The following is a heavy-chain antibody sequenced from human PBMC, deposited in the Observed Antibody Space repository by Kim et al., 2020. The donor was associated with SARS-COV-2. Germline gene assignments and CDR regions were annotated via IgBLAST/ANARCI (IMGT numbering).Heavy chain of an antibody. Sequence: SETLSLTCAVYGGSFSGYYWSWIRQPPGKGLEWIGEINHSGSTNYNPSLKSRVTISVDTSKNQFSLKLSSVTAADTAVYYCARGSSSWYKGGGMDVWGQGTTVTVSS. V-gene: IGHV4-34*01. CDR3: ARGSSSWYKGGGMDV. CDR2: INHSGST. CDR1: GGSFSGYY. D-gene: IGHD6-13*01. J-gene: IGHJ6*02.